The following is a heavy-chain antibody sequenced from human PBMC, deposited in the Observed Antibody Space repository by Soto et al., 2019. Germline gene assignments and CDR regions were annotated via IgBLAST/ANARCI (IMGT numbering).Heavy chain of an antibody. CDR3: ARESAVLRYFDWLLTFDP. D-gene: IGHD3-9*01. J-gene: IGHJ5*02. CDR2: IIPIFGTA. CDR1: GGTFSSYA. Sequence: SVKVSCKASGGTFSSYAISWVRQAPGQGLEWMGGIIPIFGTANYAQKFQGRVTITADESTSTAYMELSSLRSEDTAVYYCARESAVLRYFDWLLTFDPWGQGTLVTVSS. V-gene: IGHV1-69*13.